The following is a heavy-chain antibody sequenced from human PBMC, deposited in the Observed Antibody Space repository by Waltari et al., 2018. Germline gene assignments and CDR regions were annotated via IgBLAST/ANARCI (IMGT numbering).Heavy chain of an antibody. D-gene: IGHD3-16*01. CDR1: GGSISDTSYF. V-gene: IGHV4-39*07. CDR3: TRDANVGAPPPIGY. Sequence: FLTCNVSGGSISDTSYFWGWVRQPPGKGLEWIGSISRRESALYKSSLTSRATISFDNAKNQLYLKLTSLTAADTATYYCTRDANVGAPPPIGYWGQGALVTVS. J-gene: IGHJ4*02. CDR2: ISRRESA.